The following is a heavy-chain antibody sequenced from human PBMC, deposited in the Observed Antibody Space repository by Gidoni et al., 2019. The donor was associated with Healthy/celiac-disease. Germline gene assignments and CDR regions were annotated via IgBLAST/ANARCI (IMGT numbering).Heavy chain of an antibody. CDR1: GYTFTSYG. CDR3: ARDHLRRYCSSTSCQYSPYFDY. Sequence: QVQLVQSGAEVKKPGASVKVSCKASGYTFTSYGISWVRQAPGQGLEWMGWISAYNGNTNYAQKLQGRVTMTTDTSTSTAYMELRSLRSDDTAVYYCARDHLRRYCSSTSCQYSPYFDYWGQGTLVTVSS. J-gene: IGHJ4*02. V-gene: IGHV1-18*01. D-gene: IGHD2-2*01. CDR2: ISAYNGNT.